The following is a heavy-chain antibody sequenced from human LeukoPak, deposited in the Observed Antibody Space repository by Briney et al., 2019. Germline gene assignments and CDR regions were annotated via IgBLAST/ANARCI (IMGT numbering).Heavy chain of an antibody. V-gene: IGHV1-69*13. CDR2: IIPIFGTA. D-gene: IGHD3-3*01. J-gene: IGHJ4*02. CDR1: GGTFSSYA. CDR3: ARVRFMPDWSAKSGFDY. Sequence: SVKVSCKASGGTFSSYAISWVRQAPGQGLEWMGGIIPIFGTANYAQKFQGIVTITADESTSTAYMELSSLRSEDTAVYYCARVRFMPDWSAKSGFDYWGQGTLVTVSS.